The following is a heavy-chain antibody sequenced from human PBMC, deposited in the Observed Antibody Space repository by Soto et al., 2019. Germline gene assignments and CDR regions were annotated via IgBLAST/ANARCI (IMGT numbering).Heavy chain of an antibody. V-gene: IGHV3-30*18. Sequence: QVQLVESGGSVVQPGGSLRLSCAASGFTFSSYGLHWVRQAPGKGLEWVAVISYDGSTKYYADSVKGRFTFSRDNSRNTLYLQMNSLREEDTAVYYCTKDGGTRVTKKYFDCWGQGTLVTVSS. CDR2: ISYDGSTK. D-gene: IGHD1-7*01. J-gene: IGHJ4*02. CDR1: GFTFSSYG. CDR3: TKDGGTRVTKKYFDC.